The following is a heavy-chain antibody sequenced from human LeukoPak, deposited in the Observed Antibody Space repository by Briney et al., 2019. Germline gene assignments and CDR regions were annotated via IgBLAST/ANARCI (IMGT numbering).Heavy chain of an antibody. CDR1: GGSISSYY. D-gene: IGHD4-17*01. V-gene: IGHV4-59*01. CDR2: IYYSGST. J-gene: IGHJ4*02. CDR3: ARDRGGYGDYQTFDY. Sequence: SETLSLTCTVSGGSISSYYWSWIRQPPGKGLEWIGYIYYSGSTNYNPSLKSRVTISVDTSKNQFSLKLSSVTAADTAVYYCARDRGGYGDYQTFDYWGQGTLVTVSS.